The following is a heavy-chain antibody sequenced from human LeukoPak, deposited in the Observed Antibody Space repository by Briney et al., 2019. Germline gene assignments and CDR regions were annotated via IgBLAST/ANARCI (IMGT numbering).Heavy chain of an antibody. CDR2: ISSSSSTI. Sequence: GGSLRLSCAASGFTFSSYSMNWVRQAPGKGLEWVSYISSSSSTIYYADSVKGRFTISRDNARNSLYLQMNSLRAEDTAVYYCARVSCSSTSCPSQVDYWGQGTLVTVSS. CDR1: GFTFSSYS. V-gene: IGHV3-48*04. D-gene: IGHD2-2*01. J-gene: IGHJ4*02. CDR3: ARVSCSSTSCPSQVDY.